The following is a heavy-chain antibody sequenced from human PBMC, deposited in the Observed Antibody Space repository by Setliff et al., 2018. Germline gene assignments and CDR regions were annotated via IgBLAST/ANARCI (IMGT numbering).Heavy chain of an antibody. J-gene: IGHJ4*02. CDR1: GGSISSSSYY. D-gene: IGHD3-16*01. V-gene: IGHV4-39*07. CDR2: IYYSGST. CDR3: ARDPRLWITFGGKCLWDY. Sequence: SETLSLTCTVSGGSISSSSYYWGWIRQPPGKGLEWIGSIYYSGSTYYNPSLKSRVTISVDTSKNQFSLKLSSVTAADTAVYYCARDPRLWITFGGKCLWDYWGQGTLVTVSS.